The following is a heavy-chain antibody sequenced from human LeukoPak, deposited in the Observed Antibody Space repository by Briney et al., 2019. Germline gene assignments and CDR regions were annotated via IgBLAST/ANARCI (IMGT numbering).Heavy chain of an antibody. CDR3: ARVKGGVTARGAFDI. CDR2: INPSGGST. Sequence: ASVKVSCKASGYTFTSYYMHWVRQAPGQGLEWMGIINPSGGSTSYAQKFQGRVTMTRDTSTSTVYMELSSLRSGDTAVYYCARVKGGVTARGAFDIWGQGTMVTVSS. V-gene: IGHV1-46*01. CDR1: GYTFTSYY. J-gene: IGHJ3*02. D-gene: IGHD2-21*02.